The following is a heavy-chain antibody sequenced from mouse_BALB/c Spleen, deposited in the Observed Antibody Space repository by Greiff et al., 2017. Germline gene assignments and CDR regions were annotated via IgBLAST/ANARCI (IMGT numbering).Heavy chain of an antibody. Sequence: EVKLVESGGGLVQPGGSRKLSCAASGFTFSSFGMHWVRQAPEKGLEWVAYISSGSSTIYYADTVKGRFTISRDNSKNTLFLQMTSLRSEDTAMYYCASSPHLYWDYFDYWGQGTTLTVSS. CDR1: GFTFSSFG. CDR3: ASSPHLYWDYFDY. V-gene: IGHV5-17*02. D-gene: IGHD4-1*01. J-gene: IGHJ2*01. CDR2: ISSGSSTI.